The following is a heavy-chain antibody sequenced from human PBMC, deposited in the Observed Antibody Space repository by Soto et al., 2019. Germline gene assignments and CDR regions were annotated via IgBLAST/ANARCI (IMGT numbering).Heavy chain of an antibody. Sequence: SETLSLTCTVSGGSISSSSYYWGWIRQTPGKGLEWIGSIYYSGSTYYNPSLKSRVTISVDTSKNQFSRKLSSVTAADTAVYYCARVVAVAGTGWFDPWGQGTLVTVS. D-gene: IGHD6-19*01. CDR2: IYYSGST. CDR1: GGSISSSSYY. J-gene: IGHJ5*02. CDR3: ARVVAVAGTGWFDP. V-gene: IGHV4-39*01.